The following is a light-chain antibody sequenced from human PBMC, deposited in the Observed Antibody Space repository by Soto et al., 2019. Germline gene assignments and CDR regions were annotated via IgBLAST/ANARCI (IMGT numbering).Light chain of an antibody. Sequence: EIVLTQSPGTLSLSPGERATLSCRASQTVSNNFLAWYQEKPGRGPRLLIYGASTRATGVPDRFSGSGSGTDFTLTISRLDPEDFAVYYCRQYGRSLEFAVGGGTKVDIK. V-gene: IGKV3-20*01. J-gene: IGKJ4*01. CDR2: GAS. CDR1: QTVSNNF. CDR3: RQYGRSLEFA.